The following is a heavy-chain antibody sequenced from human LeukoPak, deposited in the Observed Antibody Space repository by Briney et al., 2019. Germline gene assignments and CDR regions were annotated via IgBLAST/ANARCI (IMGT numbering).Heavy chain of an antibody. J-gene: IGHJ4*02. CDR2: ISSSGRDI. D-gene: IGHD3-10*01. CDR1: GFTFSRYS. CDR3: AASVRFYGSGSTLDY. Sequence: GGSLRLSCAVSGFTFSRYSMNGVRQAPGEGVEWVSSISSSGRDIYSADSVKGRLTISRDNAKNSVYMQMNRRRAGERAVYYCAASVRFYGSGSTLDYWGQGPLVTVSS. V-gene: IGHV3-21*01.